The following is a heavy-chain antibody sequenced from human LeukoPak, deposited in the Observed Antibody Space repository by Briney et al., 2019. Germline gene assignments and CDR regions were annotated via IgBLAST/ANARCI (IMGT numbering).Heavy chain of an antibody. CDR3: ARLDYDSSGLIDY. CDR1: GGSISSRSYY. CDR2: ISYSGST. Sequence: PSETLSHTCTVSGGSISSRSYYWGWIRQPPGRGLEWIGSISYSGSTYYNTSLKSRVNISVDTSKNQFSLTLSSVTAADTAVYNCARLDYDSSGLIDYWGQGTLVTVSS. D-gene: IGHD3-22*01. V-gene: IGHV4-39*01. J-gene: IGHJ4*02.